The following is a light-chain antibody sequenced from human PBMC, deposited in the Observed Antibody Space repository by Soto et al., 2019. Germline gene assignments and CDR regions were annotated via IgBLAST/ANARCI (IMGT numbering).Light chain of an antibody. J-gene: IGLJ1*01. V-gene: IGLV7-46*01. CDR2: DTD. CDR1: TGLVTNGHF. Sequence: QAVVTQEPSLTVSPGGRVTLTCGSSTGLVTNGHFPYWFQQKPGQAPRPLIYDTDNKHSWTPARFSASLLGDKAALTLSGALPEDEADYYCLLSYTGRLYVFGPGTKLTVL. CDR3: LLSYTGRLYV.